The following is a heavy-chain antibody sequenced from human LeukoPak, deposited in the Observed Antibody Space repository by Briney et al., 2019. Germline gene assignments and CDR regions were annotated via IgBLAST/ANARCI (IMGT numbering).Heavy chain of an antibody. V-gene: IGHV4-34*01. CDR1: GGSFSGYY. CDR3: ARGPGYYYGSGSYLIYYYYYMDV. D-gene: IGHD3-10*01. CDR2: INHSGST. Sequence: PSETLSLTCAVYGGSFSGYYWSWIRQPPGKGLEWIGEINHSGSTNYNPSLKSRVTISVGTSKNQFSLKLSSVTAADTAVYYCARGPGYYYGSGSYLIYYYYYMDVWGKGTTVTISS. J-gene: IGHJ6*03.